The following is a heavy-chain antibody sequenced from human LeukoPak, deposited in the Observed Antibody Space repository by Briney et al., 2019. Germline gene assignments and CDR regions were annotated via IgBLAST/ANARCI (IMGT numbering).Heavy chain of an antibody. D-gene: IGHD6-13*01. CDR3: ARGGGIAAAGHQDWFDP. CDR2: IIPIFGTA. Sequence: ASVKVSCKASGGTFISYAISWVRQAPGQGLEWMGGIIPIFGTANYAQKFQGRVAITADESTSAAYMELSSLRSEDTAVYYCARGGGIAAAGHQDWFDPWGQGTLVTVSS. V-gene: IGHV1-69*13. CDR1: GGTFISYA. J-gene: IGHJ5*02.